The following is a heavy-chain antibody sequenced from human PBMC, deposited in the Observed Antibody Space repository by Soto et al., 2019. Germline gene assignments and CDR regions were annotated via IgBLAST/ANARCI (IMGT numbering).Heavy chain of an antibody. D-gene: IGHD4-17*01. CDR3: ARTLYVDNVDY. CDR2: MNPNSGNT. CDR1: GYTFTSYD. V-gene: IGHV1-8*01. J-gene: IGHJ4*02. Sequence: QVQLVQSGAEVKKPGASVKVSCKASGYTFTSYDINWLRQATGQGLEWMGRMNPNSGNTGYSQKFQGRVTMTRNTSIGTAYMELSSLRSEDTAVYYCARTLYVDNVDYWGQGTLVTVSS.